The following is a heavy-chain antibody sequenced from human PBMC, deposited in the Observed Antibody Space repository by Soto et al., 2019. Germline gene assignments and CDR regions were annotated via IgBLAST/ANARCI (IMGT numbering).Heavy chain of an antibody. J-gene: IGHJ6*02. D-gene: IGHD1-26*01. Sequence: VQLVQSGAEVKKPGASVKVSCQASGYPFTSYYMHWVRQAPGQGLEWMGLINPSGGSTSYAQQFQGRVTMTRDTSTSTVYMELSSLRSEDTAVYYCARWTSGSYFPCYYGRDVWGQGTTVTVSS. CDR1: GYPFTSYY. V-gene: IGHV1-46*01. CDR2: INPSGGST. CDR3: ARWTSGSYFPCYYGRDV.